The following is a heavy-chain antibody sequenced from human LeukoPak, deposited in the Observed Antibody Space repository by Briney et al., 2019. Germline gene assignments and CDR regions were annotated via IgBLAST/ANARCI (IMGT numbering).Heavy chain of an antibody. J-gene: IGHJ6*03. CDR3: AISYGDYGPFYYYYYMDV. D-gene: IGHD4-17*01. CDR2: INPNSGGT. CDR1: GYTFTGYY. V-gene: IGHV1-2*02. Sequence: ASVKVSCKASGYTFTGYYMHWVRQAPGQGLEWMGWINPNSGGTNYAQKFQGRVTMTRDTSISTAYMELSRLRSDDTAVYYCAISYGDYGPFYYYYYMDVWGKGTTVTLSS.